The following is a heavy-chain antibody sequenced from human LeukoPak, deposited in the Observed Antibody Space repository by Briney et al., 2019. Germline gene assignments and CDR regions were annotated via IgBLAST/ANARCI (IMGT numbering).Heavy chain of an antibody. V-gene: IGHV3-23*01. CDR1: EFTFSNYA. D-gene: IGHD6-13*01. CDR3: AKAGSSWSGPLKD. CDR2: ITGSGGDT. J-gene: IGHJ4*02. Sequence: GGSLRLSCAASEFTFSNYAMSWVRQAPGKGLEWVSAITGSGGDTYYADSVKGRFTISRDNSKNTLHLQMKSLRAEDTAVYFCAKAGSSWSGPLKDWGQGILVTVSS.